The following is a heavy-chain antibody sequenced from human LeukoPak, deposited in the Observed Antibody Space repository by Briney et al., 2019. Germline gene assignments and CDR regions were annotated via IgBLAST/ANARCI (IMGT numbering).Heavy chain of an antibody. Sequence: SETLSLTCTVSGYSISSGYYWGWIRQPPGKGLEWVGSFYHSGSTYYNPSLKRRATISVDTSKNQFSLKLSSVTAADTAVYYCARRWYSSGWYGRPYNWFDPWGQGTLVTASS. V-gene: IGHV4-38-2*02. CDR1: GYSISSGYY. CDR3: ARRWYSSGWYGRPYNWFDP. J-gene: IGHJ5*02. CDR2: FYHSGST. D-gene: IGHD6-19*01.